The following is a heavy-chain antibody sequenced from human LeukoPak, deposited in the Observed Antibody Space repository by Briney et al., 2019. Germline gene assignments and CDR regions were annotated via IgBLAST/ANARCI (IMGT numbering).Heavy chain of an antibody. CDR2: IHYSGST. J-gene: IGHJ4*02. CDR1: GGSISPYY. V-gene: IGHV4-59*08. Sequence: PSETLSLTCTVSGGSISPYYWSWIRQPPGKGLEWIGYIHYSGSTNYKPSLKSRVTISVDTSKKQFSLKLSSVTAADTAVYYCATLTTTGQNDYWGQGTLVTVSS. CDR3: ATLTTTGQNDY. D-gene: IGHD4-17*01.